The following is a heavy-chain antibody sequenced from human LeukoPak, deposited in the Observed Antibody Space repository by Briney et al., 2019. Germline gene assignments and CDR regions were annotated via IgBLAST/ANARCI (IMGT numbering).Heavy chain of an antibody. CDR2: IRYDGSNK. D-gene: IGHD3-22*01. V-gene: IGHV3-30*02. CDR1: GYSISSGS. Sequence: PSETLSLTCTVSGYSISSGSYWGWIRQPPGKGLEWVAFIRYDGSNKYYADSVKGRFTISRDNSKNTLYLQMNSLRAEDTAVYYCAKDIPYYYDSSGYPDAFDIWGQGTMVTVSS. J-gene: IGHJ3*02. CDR3: AKDIPYYYDSSGYPDAFDI.